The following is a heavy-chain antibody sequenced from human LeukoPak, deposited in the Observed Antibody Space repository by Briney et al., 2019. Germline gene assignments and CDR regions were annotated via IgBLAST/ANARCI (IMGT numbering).Heavy chain of an antibody. Sequence: PSETLSLTCTVSGGSISSSSYYWGWIRQPPGKGLEWIGSIYYSGSTYNPSLKSRVTISVDTSKNQFSLKLSSVTAADTAVYYCATIYGSGSYGGWFDPWGQGTLVTVSS. J-gene: IGHJ5*02. V-gene: IGHV4-39*07. CDR3: ATIYGSGSYGGWFDP. CDR2: IYYSGST. D-gene: IGHD3-10*01. CDR1: GGSISSSSYY.